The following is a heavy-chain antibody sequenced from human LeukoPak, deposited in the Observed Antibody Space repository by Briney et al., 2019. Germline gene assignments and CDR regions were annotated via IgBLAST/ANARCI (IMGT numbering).Heavy chain of an antibody. CDR3: ARRPRNSENYDGPSGPDY. V-gene: IGHV4-34*01. CDR1: IESFRGHS. D-gene: IGHD1-26*01. J-gene: IGHJ4*02. CDR2: INHSGNT. Sequence: SETLSLTCAVYIESFRGHSWTWIRQSPGKGREGSGEINHSGNTNYNPSLKSRVTISVDTSKNQFSLKMSSVTAADTAMYYCARRPRNSENYDGPSGPDYWGQGTQVTVSS.